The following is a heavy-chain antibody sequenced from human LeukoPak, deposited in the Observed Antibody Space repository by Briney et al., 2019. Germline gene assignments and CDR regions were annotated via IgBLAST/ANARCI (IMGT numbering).Heavy chain of an antibody. CDR2: ISAHKGDT. Sequence: ASLKVSCKTSGYTFTTYGISWLRQAPGQGLEWMGWISAHKGDTEYAQKFQGRVTMTRDTSTSTAYMELQSLTSDDTAVYYCARGPPHRDYYYYYMDVWGTGTTVTVSS. CDR3: ARGPPHRDYYYYYMDV. D-gene: IGHD5-24*01. CDR1: GYTFTTYG. V-gene: IGHV1-18*01. J-gene: IGHJ6*03.